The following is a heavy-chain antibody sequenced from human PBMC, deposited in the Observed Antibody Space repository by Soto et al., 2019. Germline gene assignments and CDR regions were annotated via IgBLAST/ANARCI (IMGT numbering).Heavy chain of an antibody. J-gene: IGHJ4*02. D-gene: IGHD3-3*01. Sequence: SETLSLTCSVPGVSISRGDYYFGWIRQSPGRGLEWIGSIYYSGDTNYNPSLGSRVTMSVDTTNIQFFLDLRSIVAADTAVYFCSREGGDFVQVPYYWGQGTLVTVSS. CDR3: SREGGDFVQVPYY. CDR1: GVSISRGDYY. V-gene: IGHV4-30-4*01. CDR2: IYYSGDT.